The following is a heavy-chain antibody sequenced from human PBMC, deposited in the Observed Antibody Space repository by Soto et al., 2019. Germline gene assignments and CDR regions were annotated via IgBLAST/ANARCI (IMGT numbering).Heavy chain of an antibody. J-gene: IGHJ3*02. Sequence: QVQLVQSGAEVKKPGASVKVSCKASGYTFTSYGISWVRQAPGQGLEWMGWISAYNGNTNYAQKLQGRVTMTTDTSTSTAYMELRSLRSHDTAVYYCTRDQVLYSGYVSHAFDIWGQGTMVTVSS. V-gene: IGHV1-18*01. CDR3: TRDQVLYSGYVSHAFDI. CDR2: ISAYNGNT. D-gene: IGHD5-12*01. CDR1: GYTFTSYG.